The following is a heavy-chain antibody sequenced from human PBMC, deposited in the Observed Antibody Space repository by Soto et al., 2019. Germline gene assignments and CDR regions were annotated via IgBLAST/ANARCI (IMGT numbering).Heavy chain of an antibody. V-gene: IGHV5-51*01. CDR3: ARTPMGAGCSGGSCYSGQAEYFQH. Sequence: PGESLKISCKGSGYSFTSDWIGWVRQMPGKGLEWMGIIYPGDSDTRYSPSFQGQVTISADKSISTAYLQWSSLKASDTAMYYCARTPMGAGCSGGSCYSGQAEYFQHWGQGTLVTVSS. CDR1: GYSFTSDW. D-gene: IGHD2-15*01. CDR2: IYPGDSDT. J-gene: IGHJ1*01.